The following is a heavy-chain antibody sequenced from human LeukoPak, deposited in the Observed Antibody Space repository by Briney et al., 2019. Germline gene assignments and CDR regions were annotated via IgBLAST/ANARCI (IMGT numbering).Heavy chain of an antibody. CDR3: ARDEGRELDAFDI. D-gene: IGHD1-26*01. J-gene: IGHJ3*02. Sequence: GGSLRLSCAASGFTFSSYAMHWVRQAPGKGLEWVAVISYDGSNKYYADSVKGRFTISRDNSKNTLYLQMNSLRAEDTAVYYCARDEGRELDAFDIWGQGTMVTVSS. CDR1: GFTFSSYA. CDR2: ISYDGSNK. V-gene: IGHV3-30-3*01.